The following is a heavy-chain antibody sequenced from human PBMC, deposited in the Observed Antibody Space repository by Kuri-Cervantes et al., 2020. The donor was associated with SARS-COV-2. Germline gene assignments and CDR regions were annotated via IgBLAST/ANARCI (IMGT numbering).Heavy chain of an antibody. CDR3: AREYYYDSSGYYRD. CDR2: INPNSGGT. V-gene: IGHV1-2*02. Sequence: ASVLVSCKASGYTFTGYYMHWVRQAPGQGLEWMGWINPNSGGTNYAQKFQGRVTMTTDTSTSTAYMELRSLRSDDTAVYYCAREYYYDSSGYYRDWGQGTLVTVSS. D-gene: IGHD3-22*01. J-gene: IGHJ4*02. CDR1: GYTFTGYY.